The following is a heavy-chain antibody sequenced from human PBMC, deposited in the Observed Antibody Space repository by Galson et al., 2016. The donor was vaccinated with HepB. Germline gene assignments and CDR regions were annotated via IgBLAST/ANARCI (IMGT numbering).Heavy chain of an antibody. CDR3: ARDREYNFWSGYYPLKFFDY. CDR2: ISYDGSDK. V-gene: IGHV3-30*04. J-gene: IGHJ4*02. D-gene: IGHD3-3*01. Sequence: SLRLSCAASGFSLSNHAMDWVRQAPGKGLEWVAVISYDGSDKYYADSVKGRFTISRDNSKNTLYLQMNSLRVEDTAVYFCARDREYNFWSGYYPLKFFDYWGQGTLVTVSS. CDR1: GFSLSNHA.